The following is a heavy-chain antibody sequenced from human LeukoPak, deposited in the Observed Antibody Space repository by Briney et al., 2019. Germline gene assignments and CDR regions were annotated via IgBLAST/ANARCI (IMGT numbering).Heavy chain of an antibody. Sequence: SETLSLTCTVSGGSISSSSYYWGWIRQPPGKGLEWIGSIYYSGSTYYNPSLKSRVTISVDTSKNQFSLKLSSVTAADTAVYYCARQGGWYTPYYYYGMDVWGQGTTVTVSS. CDR3: ARQGGWYTPYYYYGMDV. CDR1: GGSISSSSYY. CDR2: IYYSGST. V-gene: IGHV4-39*01. D-gene: IGHD6-19*01. J-gene: IGHJ6*02.